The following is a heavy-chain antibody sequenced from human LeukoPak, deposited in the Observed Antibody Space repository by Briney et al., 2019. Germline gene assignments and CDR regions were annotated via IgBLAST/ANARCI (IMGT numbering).Heavy chain of an antibody. D-gene: IGHD3/OR15-3a*01. CDR2: IRYDGSNK. CDR1: GFTFSSYG. V-gene: IGHV3-30*02. J-gene: IGHJ4*02. CDR3: ARVGHYYSDF. Sequence: LAGGSLRLSCAASGFTFSSYGMHWVRQAPGKGLEWVAFIRYDGSNKYYADSVKGRFTISRDNSKNTLYLQMNNLRAEDTAVYYCARVGHYYSDFWGQGTLVTVSS.